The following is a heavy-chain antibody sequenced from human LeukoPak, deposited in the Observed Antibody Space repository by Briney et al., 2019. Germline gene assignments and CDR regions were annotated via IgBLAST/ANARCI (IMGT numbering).Heavy chain of an antibody. V-gene: IGHV4-4*07. CDR3: ARSRYFDWPYTQGYFDY. CDR2: IYTSGST. CDR1: GGSISSYY. J-gene: IGHJ4*02. D-gene: IGHD3-9*01. Sequence: SETLSLTCTVSGGSISSYYWSWIRQPAGKGQEWIGRIYTSGSTNYNPSLKSRVTMSVDTSKNQFSLKLSSVTAADTAVYYCARSRYFDWPYTQGYFDYWGQGTLVTVSS.